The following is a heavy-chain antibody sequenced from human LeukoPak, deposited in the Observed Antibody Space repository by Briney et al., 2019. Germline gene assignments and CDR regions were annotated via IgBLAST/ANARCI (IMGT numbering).Heavy chain of an antibody. D-gene: IGHD2-8*01. CDR2: ISSSGSTI. CDR1: GLTFSSYE. CDR3: ARDCTDGVCVKQFDY. Sequence: GGSLRLSCAASGLTFSSYEMNWVRQAPGKGLEWVSYISSSGSTIYYADSVKGRFTISRDNANNSLYLQMNSLRAEDTAVYYCARDCTDGVCVKQFDYWGQGTLVTVSS. V-gene: IGHV3-48*03. J-gene: IGHJ4*02.